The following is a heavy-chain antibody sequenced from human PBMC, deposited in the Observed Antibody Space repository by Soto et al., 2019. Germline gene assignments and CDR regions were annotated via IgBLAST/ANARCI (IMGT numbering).Heavy chain of an antibody. CDR2: IYWDDST. CDR1: GFSLTTSPVA. CDR3: VQRGQSSGFGRENWFDP. D-gene: IGHD3-22*01. J-gene: IGHJ5*02. V-gene: IGHV2-5*02. Sequence: QITLKESGPTLVKPTQTLTLTCTFSGFSLTTSPVAVGWIRQPPGKALEWLAIIYWDDSTHYFPSLNSRLTITKDTSKNQVVLIMNNMDPVDTATYYCVQRGQSSGFGRENWFDPWGQGTLVTVSS.